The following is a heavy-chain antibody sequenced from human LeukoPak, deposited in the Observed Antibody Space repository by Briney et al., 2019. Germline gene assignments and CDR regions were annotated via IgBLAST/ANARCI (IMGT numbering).Heavy chain of an antibody. V-gene: IGHV3-11*05. CDR3: ARGGYAVAFDY. CDR2: VSGSSSYT. D-gene: IGHD5-12*01. J-gene: IGHJ4*02. Sequence: GGSLRLSCAASGFTFSDYYMSWIRQAPGKGLEWVSYVSGSSSYTNYADSVKGRFTISRDNAKNSLYLQMNSLRAEDTAVYYCARGGYAVAFDYWGQGTLVTVSS. CDR1: GFTFSDYY.